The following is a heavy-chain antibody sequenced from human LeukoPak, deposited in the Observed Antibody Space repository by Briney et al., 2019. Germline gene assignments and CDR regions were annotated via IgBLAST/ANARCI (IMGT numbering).Heavy chain of an antibody. CDR3: SKDIGGFSFAADY. V-gene: IGHV3-43*02. J-gene: IGHJ4*02. CDR1: GFTFDDYA. CDR2: ISGDGGRT. D-gene: IGHD5-18*01. Sequence: GSLRLSCAASGFTFDDYAMHWVRQAPGKGLEWVSLISGDGGRTYYADSVKGRFTISRDNSKNSLYLQMNSLRTEDTALFYCSKDIGGFSFAADYWGQGTLVTVSS.